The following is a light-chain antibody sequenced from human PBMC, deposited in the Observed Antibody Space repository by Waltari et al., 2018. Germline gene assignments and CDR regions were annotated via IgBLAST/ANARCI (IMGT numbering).Light chain of an antibody. Sequence: DIQMTQSPSSLSASVGDRVTITCRASQDISNNLNWYQQKPGKAPDLLIFSVFTFQSGVPSRFSGSGSGAEFTLTISSLQPEDSATYYCQQSYTMPMYTFGQGTKLEIK. CDR3: QQSYTMPMYT. CDR1: QDISNN. CDR2: SVF. V-gene: IGKV1-39*01. J-gene: IGKJ2*01.